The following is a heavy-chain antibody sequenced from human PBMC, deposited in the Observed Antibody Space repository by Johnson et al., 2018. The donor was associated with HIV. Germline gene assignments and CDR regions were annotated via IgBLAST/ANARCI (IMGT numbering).Heavy chain of an antibody. V-gene: IGHV3-20*04. D-gene: IGHD3-22*01. Sequence: VYLVESGGGVIRPGGSLRVSCVASGFNFDDYGMSWVRQAPGKGLEWVSGINWNGGSTSYADSVKGRFTISRANAKKSLFLQMNTLRVEDTALYYCARATYYDSRDDAFDIWGQGTMVTVSS. CDR2: INWNGGST. J-gene: IGHJ3*02. CDR1: GFNFDDYG. CDR3: ARATYYDSRDDAFDI.